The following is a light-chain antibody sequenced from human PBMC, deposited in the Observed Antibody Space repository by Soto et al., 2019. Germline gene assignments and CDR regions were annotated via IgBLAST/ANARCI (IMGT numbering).Light chain of an antibody. CDR2: YNS. Sequence: SALTQPPSASGAPGQRVTVSCSGSNSNIGTNFVYWYRQLPGTAPTLLIYYNSQRPSGVPDRFSGSKSGNTASLTISGLQAEDEADYYCCSYAGILYVFGTGTKGTVL. CDR1: NSNIGTNF. CDR3: CSYAGILYV. V-gene: IGLV1-44*01. J-gene: IGLJ1*01.